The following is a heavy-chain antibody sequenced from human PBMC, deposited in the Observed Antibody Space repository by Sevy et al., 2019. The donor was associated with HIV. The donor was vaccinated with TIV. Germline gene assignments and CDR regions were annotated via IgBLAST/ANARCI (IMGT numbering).Heavy chain of an antibody. J-gene: IGHJ4*02. Sequence: GGSLRLACAASGFTFSSYAMTWVRRAPGKGLEWVSTLSFGCGKINYADSVKGRFTISRDNSKNTLYLQMNSLRAEDTAVYYCAREGCSKPHDYWGQGTLVTVSS. CDR1: GFTFSSYA. V-gene: IGHV3-23*01. CDR3: AREGCSKPHDY. D-gene: IGHD3-10*02. CDR2: LSFGCGKI.